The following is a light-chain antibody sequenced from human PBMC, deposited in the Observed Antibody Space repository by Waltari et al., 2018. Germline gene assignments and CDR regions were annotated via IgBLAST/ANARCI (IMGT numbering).Light chain of an antibody. CDR2: WAS. CDR3: QQSYSTPYT. J-gene: IGKJ2*01. Sequence: DIVMTQSPDSLAVSLGERATINCKSSQSVLYSPNNKNYLAWFQQKPGQPPKLLISWASTPESGVPDRFTGSGSGTDFTLTISSLQPEDFATYYCQQSYSTPYTFGQGTKLEIK. CDR1: QSVLYSPNNKNY. V-gene: IGKV4-1*01.